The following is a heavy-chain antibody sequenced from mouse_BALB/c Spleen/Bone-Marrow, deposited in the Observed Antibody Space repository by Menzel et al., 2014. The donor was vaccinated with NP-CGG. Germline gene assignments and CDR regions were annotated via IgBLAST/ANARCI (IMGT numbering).Heavy chain of an antibody. Sequence: VQLKESGAELVKPGASVKLSCTASGFNIKDTYMHWLKQRPEQGLEWIGRIDPANGNTKYDPKFQDKATITADTSSNTAILQLSSLTSEDTAVYYFANYCYGSSLFAYWGQGTLVTVSA. D-gene: IGHD1-1*01. CDR1: GFNIKDTY. CDR2: IDPANGNT. CDR3: ANYCYGSSLFAY. V-gene: IGHV14-3*02. J-gene: IGHJ3*01.